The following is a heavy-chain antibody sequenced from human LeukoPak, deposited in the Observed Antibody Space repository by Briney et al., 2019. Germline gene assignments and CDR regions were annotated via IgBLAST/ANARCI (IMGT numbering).Heavy chain of an antibody. CDR3: ARVWDVVVVVAATPDY. D-gene: IGHD2-15*01. Sequence: PGASLRLSCAASGFTFSSYSMNWVRQAPGKGLEWVSSISSSSSYIYYADSVKGRFTISRDNAKNSLYLQMNSLRAEDTAVYYCARVWDVVVVVAATPDYWGQGTLVTVSS. CDR1: GFTFSSYS. CDR2: ISSSSSYI. V-gene: IGHV3-21*01. J-gene: IGHJ4*02.